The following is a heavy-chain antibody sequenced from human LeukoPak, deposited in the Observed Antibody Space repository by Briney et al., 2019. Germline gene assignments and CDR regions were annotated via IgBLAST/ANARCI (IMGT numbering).Heavy chain of an antibody. CDR1: GGSFSEYF. CDR3: ATYSTGFDI. V-gene: IGHV4-34*01. Sequence: SETLSLTRAVYGGSFSEYFWTWIRQPPGKGLEWIGEINHRGSTHSNPSLKSRVTISVDTSKKQFSLKLSSVTAADTAVYYCATYSTGFDIWGQGTVVTVSS. CDR2: INHRGST. D-gene: IGHD4-11*01. J-gene: IGHJ3*02.